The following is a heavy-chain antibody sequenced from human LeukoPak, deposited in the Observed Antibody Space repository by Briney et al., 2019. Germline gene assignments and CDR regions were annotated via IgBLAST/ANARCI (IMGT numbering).Heavy chain of an antibody. D-gene: IGHD1-26*01. Sequence: SETLSLTCTVSGGSISSSSYYWGWIRQPPGKGLEWIGSIYYSGSTYYNPPLKSRVTISVDTSKNQFSLRLTSVTAADTAVYYCARLKSPLLVGRTTYWFDPWGQGTLVTVST. V-gene: IGHV4-39*01. J-gene: IGHJ5*02. CDR3: ARLKSPLLVGRTTYWFDP. CDR1: GGSISSSSYY. CDR2: IYYSGST.